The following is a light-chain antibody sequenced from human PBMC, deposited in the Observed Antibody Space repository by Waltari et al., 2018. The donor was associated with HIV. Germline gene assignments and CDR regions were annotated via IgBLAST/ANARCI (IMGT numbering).Light chain of an antibody. CDR2: RAS. CDR3: QQYKSYPVT. Sequence: DLQLTQSPSSLSASVRDRVTITCRASQNINNWLAWYQQKPGETPKFLIYRASTLESGVPSRFSGSGSGTEFSLTISSLQPEDFAIYYCQQYKSYPVTFGRGT. V-gene: IGKV1-5*03. CDR1: QNINNW. J-gene: IGKJ2*01.